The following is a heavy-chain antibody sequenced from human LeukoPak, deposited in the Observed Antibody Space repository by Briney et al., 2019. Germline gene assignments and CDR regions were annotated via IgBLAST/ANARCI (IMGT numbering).Heavy chain of an antibody. V-gene: IGHV4-39*07. Sequence: SETLSLTCTVSGGSISSSSYYWGWIRQPPGKGLEWIGSIYYSGSTYYNPSLKSRVTISVDTSKNQFSLKLSSVTAADTAVYYCARDSPSGYSSSWYPGAGFDYWGQGTLVTVSS. CDR1: GGSISSSSYY. CDR2: IYYSGST. CDR3: ARDSPSGYSSSWYPGAGFDY. D-gene: IGHD6-13*01. J-gene: IGHJ4*02.